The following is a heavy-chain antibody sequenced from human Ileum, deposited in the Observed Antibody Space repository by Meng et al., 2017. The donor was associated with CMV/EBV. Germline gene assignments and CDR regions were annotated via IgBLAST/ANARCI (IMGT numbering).Heavy chain of an antibody. CDR2: IYYSGTT. Sequence: SETLSLTCTVSGGSISSYYWSWIRQPPGKGLEWIGYIYYSGTTSYNPSLKSRVTISVDTSKSQFSLSLTSVTAADTAVYFCATTVHPVAYLNYFDPWGQGTLVTVSS. D-gene: IGHD4-11*01. CDR3: ATTVHPVAYLNYFDP. V-gene: IGHV4-59*01. CDR1: GGSISSYY. J-gene: IGHJ5*02.